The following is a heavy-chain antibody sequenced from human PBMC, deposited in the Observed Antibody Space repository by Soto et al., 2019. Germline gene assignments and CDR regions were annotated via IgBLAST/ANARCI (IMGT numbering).Heavy chain of an antibody. J-gene: IGHJ6*02. V-gene: IGHV1-3*01. CDR3: ARGLLRTYYYYYGMDV. CDR2: TNAGNGNT. Sequence: ASVKVSCKASGYTFTSYAMHWVRQAPGQRLEWMGWTNAGNGNTKYSQKFQGRVTITRDTSASTAYMELSSLRSEDTAVYYCARGLLRTYYYYYGMDVWGQGTTVTVSS. D-gene: IGHD3-3*01. CDR1: GYTFTSYA.